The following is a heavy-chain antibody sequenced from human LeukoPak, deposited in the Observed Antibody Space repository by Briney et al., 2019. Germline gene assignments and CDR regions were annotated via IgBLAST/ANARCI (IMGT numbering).Heavy chain of an antibody. CDR3: ARTGNPATGDY. CDR2: ISSGGYT. V-gene: IGHV3-53*01. CDR1: GFTVSSNY. J-gene: IGHJ4*02. D-gene: IGHD1-1*01. Sequence: PGGSLRLSCAASGFTVSSNYMSWVRQAPGKGLEWVSVISSGGYTYYADSVKGRFTISRDNSKNTLYLLMNNLRGEDTAVYYCARTGNPATGDYWGQGTLVTVSS.